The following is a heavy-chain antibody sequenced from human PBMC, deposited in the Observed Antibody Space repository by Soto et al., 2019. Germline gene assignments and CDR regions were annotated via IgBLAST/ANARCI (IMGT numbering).Heavy chain of an antibody. D-gene: IGHD6-13*01. CDR2: ISGIGGST. CDR1: GFTFTDYA. Sequence: GGSLRLSCAASGFTFTDYALSWVRQAPGKGLEWVATISGIGGSTYLADSVKGRLSISRDNSKNTVSLLMNSLRAEDTAVHFCARGSSGYISSWYYFDYWGRGTLVTVSS. J-gene: IGHJ4*02. CDR3: ARGSSGYISSWYYFDY. V-gene: IGHV3-23*01.